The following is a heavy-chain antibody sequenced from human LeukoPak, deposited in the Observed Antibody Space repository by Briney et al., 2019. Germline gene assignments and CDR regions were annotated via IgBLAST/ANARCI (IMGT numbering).Heavy chain of an antibody. D-gene: IGHD3-22*01. CDR3: ARHLVVEKGYYYYYMDV. CDR1: GSSFTSYW. V-gene: IGHV5-51*01. CDR2: IYPGDSDT. J-gene: IGHJ6*03. Sequence: HGESLKISCQGSGSSFTSYWIGWVRQLPGKGLGWMGIIYPGDSDTRYSPSFQGQVTISADKSSSTAYLQWSSLKASDTAMYYCARHLVVEKGYYYYYMDVWGKGTTVTVSS.